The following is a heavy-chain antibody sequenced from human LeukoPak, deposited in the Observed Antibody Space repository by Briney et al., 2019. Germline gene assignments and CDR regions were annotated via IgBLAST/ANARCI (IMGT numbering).Heavy chain of an antibody. J-gene: IGHJ6*03. CDR3: ARGSSPRSSTSWYYYYYYMDV. V-gene: IGHV1-8*03. Sequence: ASVKVSCKASGYTFTSYDINWVRQATGQGLEWMGWMNPNSGNTGYAQKFQGRVTITRNTSISTAYMELSSLRSEDTAVYYCARGSSPRSSTSWYYYYYYMDVWGKGTTVTVSS. D-gene: IGHD2-2*01. CDR1: GYTFTSYD. CDR2: MNPNSGNT.